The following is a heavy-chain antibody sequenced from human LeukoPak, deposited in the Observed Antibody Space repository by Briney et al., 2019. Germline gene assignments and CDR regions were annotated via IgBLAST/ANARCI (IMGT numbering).Heavy chain of an antibody. Sequence: SETLSLTCTVSGGSISPYFWSWFRQPPGKGLEWIGYISYTGSTIYSPSLKSRVTISVDTSKNQFSLQLTSVTAADTAVYYCARDDYRGVTNFDPWGQGTLVTVSS. D-gene: IGHD3-10*01. CDR1: GGSISPYF. J-gene: IGHJ5*02. CDR3: ARDDYRGVTNFDP. V-gene: IGHV4-59*01. CDR2: ISYTGST.